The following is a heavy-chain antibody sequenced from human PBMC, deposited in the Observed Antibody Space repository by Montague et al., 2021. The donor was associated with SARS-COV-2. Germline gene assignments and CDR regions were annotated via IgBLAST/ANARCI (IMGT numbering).Heavy chain of an antibody. CDR1: GGSISSYY. J-gene: IGHJ6*03. D-gene: IGHD3-3*01. V-gene: IGHV4-4*07. CDR2: IYTSGST. CDR3: AREGRLTIFGVGLNYYYYMDV. Sequence: SETLSLTRTVSGGSISSYYWSWIRQPAGKGLEWIGRIYTSGSTNYNPSLKSRVTMSVDTSKNQFSLKLSSVTAADTAVYYCAREGRLTIFGVGLNYYYYMDVWGQGTTVTVSS.